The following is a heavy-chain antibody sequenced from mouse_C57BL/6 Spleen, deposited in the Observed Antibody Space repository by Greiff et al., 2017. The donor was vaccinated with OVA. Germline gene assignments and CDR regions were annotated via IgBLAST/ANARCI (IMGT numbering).Heavy chain of an antibody. D-gene: IGHD2-2*01. V-gene: IGHV1-61*01. Sequence: QVQLKQPGAELVRPGSSVKLSCKASGYTFTSYWMDWVKQRPGQGLEWIGNIYPSDSETHYNQKFKDKATLTVDKSSSTAYMQLSSLTSEDSAVYYCARYDGSWYFDVWGTGTTVTVSS. CDR3: ARYDGSWYFDV. J-gene: IGHJ1*03. CDR2: IYPSDSET. CDR1: GYTFTSYW.